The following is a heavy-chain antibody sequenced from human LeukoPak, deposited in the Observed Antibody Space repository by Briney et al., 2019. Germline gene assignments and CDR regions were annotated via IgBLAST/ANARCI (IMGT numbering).Heavy chain of an antibody. Sequence: SETLSLTCTVSGGSISSHYWSWIRQPPGKGLEWIGYIYYSGSTNYNPSLKSRVTISVDTSKNQFSLKLSSVTAADTAVYYCARSYDSSGYHWEFDYWGQGTLVTVFS. CDR3: ARSYDSSGYHWEFDY. CDR2: IYYSGST. J-gene: IGHJ4*02. D-gene: IGHD3-22*01. CDR1: GGSISSHY. V-gene: IGHV4-59*11.